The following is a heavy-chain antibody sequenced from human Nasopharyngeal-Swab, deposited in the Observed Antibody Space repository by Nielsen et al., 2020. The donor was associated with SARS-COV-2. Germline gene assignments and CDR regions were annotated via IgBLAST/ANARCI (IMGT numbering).Heavy chain of an antibody. V-gene: IGHV5-51*01. Sequence: GESLKISCRTSGYSFTTKWIGWVRQMPGKGLEWMGIIYPGDSDTRYSPSFQGQVTVSADKSISTAYLQWSSLKASDTAMYYCARHPPERWLQLPPDYWGQGTLVTVSS. CDR3: ARHPPERWLQLPPDY. CDR1: GYSFTTKW. J-gene: IGHJ4*02. CDR2: IYPGDSDT. D-gene: IGHD5-24*01.